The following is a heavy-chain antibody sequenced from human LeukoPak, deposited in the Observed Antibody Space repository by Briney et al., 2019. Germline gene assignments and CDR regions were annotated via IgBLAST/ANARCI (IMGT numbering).Heavy chain of an antibody. V-gene: IGHV3-23*01. D-gene: IGHD5-18*01. CDR2: ISGSGGST. CDR3: AKVGSYGYDPFDI. CDR1: GFTFSSYA. Sequence: GGSLRLSCGASGFTFSSYAMSWVRQAPGKGLEWVSAISGSGGSTYYADSVKGRFTISRDNSKNTLYLQMNSLRAEDTAVYYCAKVGSYGYDPFDIWGQGTMVTVSS. J-gene: IGHJ3*02.